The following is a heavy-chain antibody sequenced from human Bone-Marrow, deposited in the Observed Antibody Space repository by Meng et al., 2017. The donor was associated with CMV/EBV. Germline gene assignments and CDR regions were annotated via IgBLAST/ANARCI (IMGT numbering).Heavy chain of an antibody. Sequence: GESLKISCAASGFTFSTYWVSWVRQAPGKRLEWVAHINQEGSEEYYLDSVKGRLTISRDNAKNSLYLQMNSLRAEDTAVYYCASYYRNYYYYGMDVWGQGTTVTVSS. J-gene: IGHJ6*02. CDR1: GFTFSTYW. CDR3: ASYYRNYYYYGMDV. D-gene: IGHD1-26*01. V-gene: IGHV3-7*01. CDR2: INQEGSEE.